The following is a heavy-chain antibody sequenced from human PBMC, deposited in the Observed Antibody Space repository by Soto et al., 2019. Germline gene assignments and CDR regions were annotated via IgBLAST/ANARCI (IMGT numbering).Heavy chain of an antibody. V-gene: IGHV1-69*13. J-gene: IGHJ6*03. CDR3: AREKVVITSRPYYYYYMDV. CDR1: GGTFSSYA. D-gene: IGHD3-22*01. CDR2: IIPIFGTA. Sequence: SVKVSCKASGGTFSSYAISWVRQAPGQGLEWMGGIIPIFGTANYAQKFQGRVTLTADESTSAAYMELSSLRSEDTAVYYCAREKVVITSRPYYYYYMDVWGKGTTVTVSS.